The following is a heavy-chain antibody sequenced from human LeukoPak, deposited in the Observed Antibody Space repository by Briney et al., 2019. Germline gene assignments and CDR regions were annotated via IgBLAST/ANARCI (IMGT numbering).Heavy chain of an antibody. Sequence: GESLKISCKGSGFDFTIHWIAWVRQMPGKGLEWMGIICPGDSNTKYSPSFRGQVTISADKSISTAYLQWSSLKASDTAMYYCACAPYSNYVIGWGQGTLVTVSS. D-gene: IGHD4-11*01. CDR1: GFDFTIHW. CDR3: ACAPYSNYVIG. J-gene: IGHJ4*02. V-gene: IGHV5-51*01. CDR2: ICPGDSNT.